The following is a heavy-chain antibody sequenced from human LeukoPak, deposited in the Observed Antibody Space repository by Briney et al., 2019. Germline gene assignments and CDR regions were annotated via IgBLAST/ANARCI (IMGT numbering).Heavy chain of an antibody. V-gene: IGHV1-18*01. CDR1: GYTFTSYG. Sequence: ASVKVSCKASGYTFTSYGISWVRQAPGQGLEWMGWISAYNGNTNYAQKLQGGVTMTTDTSTSTAYMELRSLRSDDTAVYYCARKVDVLRYFDWLSRADFDYWGQGTLVTVSS. CDR3: ARKVDVLRYFDWLSRADFDY. CDR2: ISAYNGNT. D-gene: IGHD3-9*01. J-gene: IGHJ4*02.